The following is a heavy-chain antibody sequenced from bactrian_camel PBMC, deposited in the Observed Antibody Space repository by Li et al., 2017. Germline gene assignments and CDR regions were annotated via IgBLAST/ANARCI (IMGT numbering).Heavy chain of an antibody. CDR3: AAEASYSGDLFGF. Sequence: VQLVESGGGLVQPGGSLRLSCAASGFTFSTYWMCWVRQAPGKGLEWVSVMISTGGRTYYADSVKGRFTISKDSAENTLYLQMNSLKPENTAMYYCAAEASYSGDLFGFWGQGTQVTVS. CDR2: MISTGGRT. D-gene: IGHD2*01. CDR1: GFTFSTYW. V-gene: IGHV3S1*01. J-gene: IGHJ6*01.